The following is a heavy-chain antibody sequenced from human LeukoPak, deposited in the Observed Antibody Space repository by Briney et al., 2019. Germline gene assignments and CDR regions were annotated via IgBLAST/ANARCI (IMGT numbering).Heavy chain of an antibody. CDR2: IGTADDT. CDR3: AKDPYDYYYYGMDV. CDR1: GFTSSSYD. V-gene: IGHV3-13*01. J-gene: IGHJ6*02. Sequence: GGSLRLSCAASGFTSSSYDFHWVRQPTGRGLEWVSGIGTADDTYYADSVRGRFTISRENAKNSLNLHMTSLRAEDTAVYYCAKDPYDYYYYGMDVWGQGTTVTVSS. D-gene: IGHD3-3*01.